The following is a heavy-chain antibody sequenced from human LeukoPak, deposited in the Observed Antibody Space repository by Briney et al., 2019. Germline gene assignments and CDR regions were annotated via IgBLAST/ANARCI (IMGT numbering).Heavy chain of an antibody. CDR3: ARSSEGRYYYDSSGYTYFYYYMDV. CDR1: GGSISSYY. J-gene: IGHJ6*03. CDR2: IYYSGST. Sequence: PSETLSLTCTVSGGSISSYYWSWIRQPPGKGLEWIGYIYYSGSTNYNPSLKCRVTISVDTSKNQFSLKLSSVTAADTAVYYCARSSEGRYYYDSSGYTYFYYYMDVWGKGTTVTISS. V-gene: IGHV4-59*01. D-gene: IGHD3-22*01.